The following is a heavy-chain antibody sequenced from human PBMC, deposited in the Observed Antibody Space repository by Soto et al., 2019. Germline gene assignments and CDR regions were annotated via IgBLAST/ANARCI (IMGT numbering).Heavy chain of an antibody. J-gene: IGHJ6*02. D-gene: IGHD1-20*01. CDR3: ARARQVQYNWNDAPGYYYGMDV. V-gene: IGHV3-23*01. Sequence: EVQLLESGGGLVLPGGSLRLSCAASGFNFNNYAMSWVRQAPGGGLEWVSAISGGGDTTYYANSVKGRFTIFRDNSDDTLYLQMNSLRVEDTAIYYCARARQVQYNWNDAPGYYYGMDVWGQGTTVTVSS. CDR1: GFNFNNYA. CDR2: ISGGGDTT.